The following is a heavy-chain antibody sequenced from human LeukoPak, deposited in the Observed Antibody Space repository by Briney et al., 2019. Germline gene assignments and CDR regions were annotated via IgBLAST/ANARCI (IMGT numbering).Heavy chain of an antibody. V-gene: IGHV3-21*01. J-gene: IGHJ4*02. D-gene: IGHD5-24*01. CDR2: ISSSSSYI. CDR1: GFTFSSYS. Sequence: GGSLRLSCAASGFTFSSYSMNWVRQAPGKGLEWVSSISSSSSYIYYADSVKGRFTISRDNAKNSLYLQMNSLRAEDTAVYYCARDANDYNFDYWGQGTLVTVSS. CDR3: ARDANDYNFDY.